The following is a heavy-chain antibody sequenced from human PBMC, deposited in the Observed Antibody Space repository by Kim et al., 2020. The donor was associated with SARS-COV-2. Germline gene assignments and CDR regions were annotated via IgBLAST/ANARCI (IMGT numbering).Heavy chain of an antibody. V-gene: IGHV3-23*01. J-gene: IGHJ4*02. CDR3: AKGCRGKYYDILTGYYMFDS. CDR2: ISGSGGST. CDR1: GFTFSSYA. Sequence: GGSLRLSCAASGFTFSSYAMSWVRQAPGKGLEWVSAISGSGGSTYYADSVKGRFTISRDNSKNTLYLQMYSLRAEDTAVYYCAKGCRGKYYDILTGYYMFDSWGQGTLVTVSS. D-gene: IGHD3-9*01.